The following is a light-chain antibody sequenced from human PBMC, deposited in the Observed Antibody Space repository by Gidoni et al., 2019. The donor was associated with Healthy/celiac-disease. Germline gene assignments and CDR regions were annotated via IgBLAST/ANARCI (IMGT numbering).Light chain of an antibody. Sequence: SDVLTQPPSVSVAPGKTARITCGGNNLGSKSLHCYQQKPGQAPVLVIYYDSDRPSGIPERFSGSNSANTAALTISRVDAGDEAAYYCQVWDSSSDHPVFGGGTKLTVL. CDR2: YDS. CDR1: NLGSKS. V-gene: IGLV3-21*04. J-gene: IGLJ2*01. CDR3: QVWDSSSDHPV.